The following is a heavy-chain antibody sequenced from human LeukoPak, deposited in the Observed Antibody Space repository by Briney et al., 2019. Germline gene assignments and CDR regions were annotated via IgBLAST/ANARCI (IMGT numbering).Heavy chain of an antibody. Sequence: NPSETLSLTCAVYGGSFSGYYWSWIRQPPGKGLEWIGEINHSGNTNYNPSLKSRVTISVDTSKNQFSLKLSSVTAADTAVYYCARGLAFSSGWTGPWFDPWGQGTLVTVSS. V-gene: IGHV4-34*01. CDR3: ARGLAFSSGWTGPWFDP. CDR2: INHSGNT. D-gene: IGHD6-19*01. CDR1: GGSFSGYY. J-gene: IGHJ5*02.